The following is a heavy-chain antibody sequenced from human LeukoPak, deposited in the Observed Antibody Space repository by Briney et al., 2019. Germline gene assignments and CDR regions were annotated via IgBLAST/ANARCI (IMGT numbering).Heavy chain of an antibody. D-gene: IGHD2-15*01. CDR3: ARIVFPVRYCSGGSCYTKNYCYFDL. CDR1: GGTISSGSYY. Sequence: PSQTLSLTCTVSGGTISSGSYYWSWIRQPAGKGLEWIGRIYTSGSTNYNPSLKSRVTISVDTSKNQFSLKLSSVTAADTAVYYCARIVFPVRYCSGGSCYTKNYCYFDLWGRGTLVTVSS. J-gene: IGHJ2*01. CDR2: IYTSGST. V-gene: IGHV4-61*02.